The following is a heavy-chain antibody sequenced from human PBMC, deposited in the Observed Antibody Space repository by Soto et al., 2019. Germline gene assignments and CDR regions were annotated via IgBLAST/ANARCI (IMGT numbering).Heavy chain of an antibody. D-gene: IGHD3-22*01. CDR1: GYTFTSYD. V-gene: IGHV1-8*01. Sequence: ASVKVSCKASGYTFTSYDINWVRQATGQGLEWMGWMNPNSGNTGYAQKFQGRVTMTRNTSISTAYMELSSLRSEDTAVYYCAISYYYDSGGYYYVWPYWGQGTLVTVSS. CDR3: AISYYYDSGGYYYVWPY. J-gene: IGHJ4*02. CDR2: MNPNSGNT.